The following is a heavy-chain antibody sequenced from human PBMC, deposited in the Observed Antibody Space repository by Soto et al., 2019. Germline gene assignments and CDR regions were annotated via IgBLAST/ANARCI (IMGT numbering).Heavy chain of an antibody. V-gene: IGHV1-24*01. CDR1: GHTLTELS. J-gene: IGHJ4*02. CDR3: AAGGTRWLNSPFDY. D-gene: IGHD1-1*01. CDR2: FDPEDGDT. Sequence: QVQLVQSGAEVKKPGASVKVSCKVSGHTLTELSMHWVRLAPGKGLEWMGGFDPEDGDTISAQKVQGRVTMTEDTATDSTYLELSSLLPEDTAVYYCAAGGTRWLNSPFDYWGQGTLFNISS.